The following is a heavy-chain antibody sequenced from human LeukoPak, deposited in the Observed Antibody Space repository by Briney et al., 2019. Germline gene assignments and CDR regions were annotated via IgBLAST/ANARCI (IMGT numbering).Heavy chain of an antibody. D-gene: IGHD3-16*01. CDR3: ARDERAVDDTLGKYY. CDR2: ISAYNGNT. J-gene: IGHJ4*02. Sequence: ASVKVTCKASGYTFTSYGINWVRQPPGQGLEWMGWISAYNGNTNYAQKLQGRVTMTTDTSTRTAYMELGSLRSDDTAVYYCARDERAVDDTLGKYYWGQGTLVTVSS. V-gene: IGHV1-18*01. CDR1: GYTFTSYG.